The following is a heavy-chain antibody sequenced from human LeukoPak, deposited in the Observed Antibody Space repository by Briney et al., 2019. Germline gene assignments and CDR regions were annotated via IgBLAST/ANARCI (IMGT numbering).Heavy chain of an antibody. CDR2: INGDGTST. J-gene: IGHJ3*02. V-gene: IGHV3-74*01. D-gene: IGHD7-27*01. CDR1: RSTFSNDW. CDR3: VREFLLTGAQTDAFDI. Sequence: GGSLRLSCAASRSTFSNDWVNWIRQAPGKGLVWVSRINGDGTSTSYADSVKGRFTISRDNAKKTVDLQMNSLTAEDTDVYLCVREFLLTGAQTDAFDIWGQGTMVTVSS.